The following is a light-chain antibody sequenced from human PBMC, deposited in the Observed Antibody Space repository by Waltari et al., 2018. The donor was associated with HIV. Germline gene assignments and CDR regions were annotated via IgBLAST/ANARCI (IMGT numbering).Light chain of an antibody. J-gene: IGKJ5*01. CDR3: MQPLESPRT. CDR1: QSLLKSNGNNY. V-gene: IGKV2-28*01. Sequence: DVVMSLFPLSLHATPGEPAPISCRSCQSLLKSNGNNYLDWYRQKPGQSPQLLIYLSSNRASGVPDRFSGSGSGTDFTLKISRVEAEDVGIYYCMQPLESPRTFGQGTRLEIK. CDR2: LSS.